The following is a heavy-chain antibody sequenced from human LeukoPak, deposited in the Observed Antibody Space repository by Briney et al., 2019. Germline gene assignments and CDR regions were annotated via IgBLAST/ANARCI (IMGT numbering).Heavy chain of an antibody. CDR2: ITSSSSYI. CDR1: GFTFSRYS. V-gene: IGHV3-21*01. CDR3: ASGLWFGVVDY. D-gene: IGHD3-10*01. J-gene: IGHJ4*02. Sequence: GGSLRLSCAASGFTFSRYSMNWVRQAPGKGLEWVSSITSSSSYIYYADSLKGRFTISRDNAKNSLYLQMNSLRAEDTAVYYCASGLWFGVVDYWGQGTLVTVSS.